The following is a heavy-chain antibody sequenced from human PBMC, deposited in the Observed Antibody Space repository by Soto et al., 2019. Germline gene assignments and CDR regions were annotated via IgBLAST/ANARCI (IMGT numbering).Heavy chain of an antibody. Sequence: GGSLRLSCAASGFTFSSYGMHWVRQAPGKGLEWVAVISYDGSNKYYADSVKGRFTISRDNSKNTLYLQMNSLRAEDTAVYYCAKVGYCGGSCYSGFYYSMDVWGQGTTVTVSS. J-gene: IGHJ6*02. D-gene: IGHD2-15*01. V-gene: IGHV3-30*18. CDR2: ISYDGSNK. CDR1: GFTFSSYG. CDR3: AKVGYCGGSCYSGFYYSMDV.